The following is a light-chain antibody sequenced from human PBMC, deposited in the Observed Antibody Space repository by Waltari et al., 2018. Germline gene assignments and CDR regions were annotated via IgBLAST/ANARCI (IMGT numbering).Light chain of an antibody. CDR1: ESISSW. V-gene: IGKV1-5*03. J-gene: IGKJ1*01. Sequence: DIQMTQSPSTLSASVGDRVPISCRASESISSWLAWYQQRPGKAPRLLIYKASRLESGVPSRCSGSGSGTEFTLTITSLQPDDFATYFCQQYDTFSATFGPGTTVEI. CDR2: KAS. CDR3: QQYDTFSAT.